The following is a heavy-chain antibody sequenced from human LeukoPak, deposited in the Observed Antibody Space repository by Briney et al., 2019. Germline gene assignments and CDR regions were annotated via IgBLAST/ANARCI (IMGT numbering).Heavy chain of an antibody. D-gene: IGHD3-10*01. J-gene: IGHJ4*02. CDR1: GFTFSSYW. Sequence: GGSLRLSCAASGFTFSSYWMHWVRQVPGKGLVWVSRINTDGNSTRCADSVKGRFTTSRDNSKNTLYLQMNSLRPEDTAVYYCAKDRISMVRSSDIDNWGQGTLVTVSS. CDR3: AKDRISMVRSSDIDN. V-gene: IGHV3-74*01. CDR2: INTDGNST.